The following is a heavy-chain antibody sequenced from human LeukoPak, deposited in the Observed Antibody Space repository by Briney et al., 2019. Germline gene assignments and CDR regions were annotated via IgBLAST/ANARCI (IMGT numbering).Heavy chain of an antibody. CDR3: ARDRSWYVDY. Sequence: GGSLRLSCAASGFTFSNYGMHWVSQAPGKGLEWVAVIWFDGSNKYCADSVKGRFTISRDNSENMLYLQMDSLRVEDTAVYYCARDRSWYVDYWGQGTLVTVSS. CDR2: IWFDGSNK. D-gene: IGHD6-13*01. V-gene: IGHV3-33*01. J-gene: IGHJ4*02. CDR1: GFTFSNYG.